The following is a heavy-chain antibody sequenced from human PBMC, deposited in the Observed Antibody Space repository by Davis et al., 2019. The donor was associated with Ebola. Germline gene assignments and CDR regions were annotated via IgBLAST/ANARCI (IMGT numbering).Heavy chain of an antibody. J-gene: IGHJ5*02. CDR1: GYTFNSHG. CDR3: ASSGIAAAGIWWWFDP. CDR2: ISAYNGNT. D-gene: IGHD6-13*01. Sequence: ASVKVSCKASGYTFNSHGISWVRQAPGQGLKWMGWISAYNGNTNYAQKLQGRVTMTTDTSTSTAYMELRSLRSDDTAVYYCASSGIAAAGIWWWFDPWGQGTLITVSS. V-gene: IGHV1-18*01.